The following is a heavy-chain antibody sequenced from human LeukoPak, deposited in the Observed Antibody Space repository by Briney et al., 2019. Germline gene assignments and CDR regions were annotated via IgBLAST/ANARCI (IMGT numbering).Heavy chain of an antibody. CDR2: ISSSSSYT. D-gene: IGHD3-22*01. CDR3: ARDDSSVDWFDP. V-gene: IGHV3-11*06. Sequence: GGSLRLSCAASGFTFSDYYMNWIRQAPGKGLEWVSYISSSSSYTNYADSVEGRFTISRDNAKNSLYLQMNSLRDEDTAVYYCARDDSSVDWFDPWGQGTLVTVSS. CDR1: GFTFSDYY. J-gene: IGHJ5*02.